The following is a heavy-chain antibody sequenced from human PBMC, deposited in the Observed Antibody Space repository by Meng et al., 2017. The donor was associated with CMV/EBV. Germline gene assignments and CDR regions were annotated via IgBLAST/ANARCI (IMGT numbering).Heavy chain of an antibody. Sequence: HVQLVQSGVEVKKLGAYVKGSCKASGYTFTSYAMHWVRQAPGQRLEWMGWSNAGNGNTKYSQEFQGRVTITRDTSISTAYMELSRLRSDDTAVYYCARLGSTDDYWGQGTLVTVSS. D-gene: IGHD2-15*01. V-gene: IGHV1-3*02. J-gene: IGHJ4*02. CDR1: GYTFTSYA. CDR3: ARLGSTDDY. CDR2: SNAGNGNT.